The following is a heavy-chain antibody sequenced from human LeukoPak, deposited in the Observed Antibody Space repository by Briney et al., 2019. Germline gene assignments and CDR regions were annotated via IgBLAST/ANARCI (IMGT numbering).Heavy chain of an antibody. CDR3: ARMSSGYDKAGLYYYYGMDV. J-gene: IGHJ6*02. CDR1: GGTFSSYA. CDR2: IIPILGIA. V-gene: IGHV1-69*04. Sequence: SVKVSCKASGGTFSSYAISWVRQAPGQGLEWMGRIIPILGIANYAQKFQGRVTLTADKSTSTAYMELSSLRSEDTAVYYCARMSSGYDKAGLYYYYGMDVWGQGTTVTVSS. D-gene: IGHD5-12*01.